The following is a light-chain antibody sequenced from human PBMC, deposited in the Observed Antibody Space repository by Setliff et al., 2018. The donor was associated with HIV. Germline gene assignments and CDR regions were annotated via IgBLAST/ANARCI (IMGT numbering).Light chain of an antibody. CDR3: SSFGSSDTHV. CDR1: SNDVGGYNY. J-gene: IGLJ1*01. V-gene: IGLV2-14*01. Sequence: QSALAQPASVSGSPGQSITISCTGTSNDVGGYNYVCWYQQHPGKAPKLMIYEVTNRPSGVSYRFSGSKSGNTASLTISGLQAEDEADYYCSSFGSSDTHVFGTGTKVTVL. CDR2: EVT.